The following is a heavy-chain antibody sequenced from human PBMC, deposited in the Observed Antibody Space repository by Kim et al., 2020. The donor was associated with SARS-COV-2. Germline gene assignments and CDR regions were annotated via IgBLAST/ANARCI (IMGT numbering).Heavy chain of an antibody. CDR2: IDFYGNT. J-gene: IGHJ5*02. V-gene: IGHV4-39*01. Sequence: SETLSLTCTVSDDSIHNSNYYWAWIRQTPGTGLEWIATIDFYGNTYSGPSLRSRVTMSLDTSESQFSLILTSVTAADTALYYCAVFYASGTCFPGENWFDLWGQGTLAT. D-gene: IGHD3-10*01. CDR3: AVFYASGTCFPGENWFDL. CDR1: DDSIHNSNYY.